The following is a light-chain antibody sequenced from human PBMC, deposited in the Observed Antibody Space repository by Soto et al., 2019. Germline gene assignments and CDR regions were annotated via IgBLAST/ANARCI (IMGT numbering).Light chain of an antibody. CDR1: QDINNY. CDR2: DAS. V-gene: IGKV1-33*01. Sequence: DIQMTQSPSSLSASVGDRVTITCQASQDINNYLNWYQQKPGKAPKLLIYDASNLETGVPPRFTGSGSGTDFTFTITSLQPEDIATYYCQQYNNLPLTFGQGTRLETK. J-gene: IGKJ5*01. CDR3: QQYNNLPLT.